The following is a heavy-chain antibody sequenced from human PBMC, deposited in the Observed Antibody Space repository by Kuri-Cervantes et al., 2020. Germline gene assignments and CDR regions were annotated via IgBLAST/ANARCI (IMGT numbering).Heavy chain of an antibody. CDR1: EFTFSNYW. Sequence: GESLKISCAASEFTFSNYWMSWVRQAPGKGLEWVANIKEDGSEKWYVDFVKGRFTISRDNAENSLYLQMNSLRAEDTAVYYCTKDLNSGWYFDYYFDYWGQGTLVTVSS. J-gene: IGHJ4*02. CDR3: TKDLNSGWYFDYYFDY. CDR2: IKEDGSEK. V-gene: IGHV3-7*03. D-gene: IGHD6-13*01.